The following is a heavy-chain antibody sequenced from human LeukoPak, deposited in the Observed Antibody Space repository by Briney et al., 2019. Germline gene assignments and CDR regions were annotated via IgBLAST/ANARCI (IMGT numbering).Heavy chain of an antibody. V-gene: IGHV3-23*01. CDR2: INPGGGST. J-gene: IGHJ4*02. D-gene: IGHD2-2*01. Sequence: GGSLRLSCEASGFTFSAFALSWVRQAPGKGLEWVSAINPGGGSTLYADSVKGRFTISRDNSKNTLYLQMSSLRAEDTAVYYCAKDSLAVCTSDSCFDFARWGQGSLVSVSS. CDR1: GFTFSAFA. CDR3: AKDSLAVCTSDSCFDFAR.